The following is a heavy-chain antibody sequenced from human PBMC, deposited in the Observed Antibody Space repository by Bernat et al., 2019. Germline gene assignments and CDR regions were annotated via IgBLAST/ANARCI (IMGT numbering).Heavy chain of an antibody. CDR3: ARDLRYCSSTSCYGIAWFDP. V-gene: IGHV1-18*01. CDR2: ISAYNGNT. CDR1: GYTFTSYG. J-gene: IGHJ5*02. Sequence: QVQLVQSGAEVKKPGASVKVSCKASGYTFTSYGISWVRQAPGQGLEWMGWISAYNGNTNYAQKLQGRVTMTTDTSTSTAYMELRSLRSDETAVYYCARDLRYCSSTSCYGIAWFDPWGQGTLVTVSS. D-gene: IGHD2-2*01.